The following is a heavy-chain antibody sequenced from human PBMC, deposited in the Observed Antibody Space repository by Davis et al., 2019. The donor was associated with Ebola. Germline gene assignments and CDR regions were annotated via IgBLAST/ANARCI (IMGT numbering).Heavy chain of an antibody. V-gene: IGHV5-51*01. CDR3: ARLDFAGHYYYYGMDV. CDR2: IYPGDSDT. D-gene: IGHD3-3*01. J-gene: IGHJ6*02. Sequence: GESLKISCKGSGYSFTSYWISWVRQMPGKGLEWMGIIYPGDSDTRYSPSFQGQVTISADKSISTAYLQWSSLKASDTAMYYCARLDFAGHYYYYGMDVWGQGTTVTVSS. CDR1: GYSFTSYW.